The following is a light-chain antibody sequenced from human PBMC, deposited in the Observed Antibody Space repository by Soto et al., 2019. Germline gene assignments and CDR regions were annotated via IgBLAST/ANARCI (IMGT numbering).Light chain of an antibody. CDR2: AAS. CDR1: QTISSW. J-gene: IGKJ5*01. V-gene: IGKV1-39*01. Sequence: DIHMTQSPSTLSGSLGDRVTITFRASQTISSWLAWYQQKPGKAPKLLIYAASSLQSGVPSRFSGSGSGTDFTLTISSLQPEDFATYYCQQSYSTPFTFGQGTRLEIK. CDR3: QQSYSTPFT.